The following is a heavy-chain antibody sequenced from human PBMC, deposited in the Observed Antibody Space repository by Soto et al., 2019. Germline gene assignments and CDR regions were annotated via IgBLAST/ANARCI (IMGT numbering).Heavy chain of an antibody. Sequence: SETLSLTCTVSGGSISSSSYYWGWLRQPPGKGLEWIGSIFYSGSTYYNPSLKSRVTISVDTSKNQFSLKLSPVTAADTAVYYCARTLLWFGELSPYYYGMDVWGRGTTVTVSS. CDR3: ARTLLWFGELSPYYYGMDV. CDR1: GGSISSSSYY. D-gene: IGHD3-10*01. J-gene: IGHJ6*02. V-gene: IGHV4-39*01. CDR2: IFYSGST.